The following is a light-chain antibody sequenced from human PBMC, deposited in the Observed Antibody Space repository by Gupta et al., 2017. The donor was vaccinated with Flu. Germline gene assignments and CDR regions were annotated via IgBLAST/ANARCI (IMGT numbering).Light chain of an antibody. CDR3: GSRDSSGNHRL. CDR1: SLRSFY. Sequence: GQTIRITCQGDSLRSFYASWYQQKPGQAPRLVIYGNNNRPSEIPDRFSGSTSGSTASLTITGAQAEDEAEYYCGSRDSSGNHRLFGGGTELTFL. J-gene: IGLJ3*02. V-gene: IGLV3-19*01. CDR2: GNN.